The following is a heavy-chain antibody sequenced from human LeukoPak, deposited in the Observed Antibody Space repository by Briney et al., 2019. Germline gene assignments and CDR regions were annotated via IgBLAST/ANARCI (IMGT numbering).Heavy chain of an antibody. V-gene: IGHV3-48*03. CDR2: ISSSGSTI. J-gene: IGHJ3*02. Sequence: GGSLRLSCAASGFTFSSYEMNWVRQAPGKGLEWVSYISSSGSTIYYADSVKGRFTISRDNAKNSLYLQMSSLRGEDTAVYYCARSPYSESYYGDALDIWGQGTMVTVSS. D-gene: IGHD1-26*01. CDR3: ARSPYSESYYGDALDI. CDR1: GFTFSSYE.